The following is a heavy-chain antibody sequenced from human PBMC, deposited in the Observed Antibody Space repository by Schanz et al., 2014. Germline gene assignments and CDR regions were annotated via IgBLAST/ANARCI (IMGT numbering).Heavy chain of an antibody. CDR1: GFTFSSYS. CDR3: VRVSFADPRLYRGMDRDIDY. D-gene: IGHD5-18*01. CDR2: ISGSSRTI. J-gene: IGHJ4*02. V-gene: IGHV3-48*01. Sequence: EVQLAESGGGLVQPGGSLRLSCAASGFTFSSYSMNWVRQAPGKGLEWVSYISGSSRTIYYADSMKGRFTMSRDNAKNSVFLQMNSLRAEDTAVYYCVRVSFADPRLYRGMDRDIDYWGQGTLVAVSA.